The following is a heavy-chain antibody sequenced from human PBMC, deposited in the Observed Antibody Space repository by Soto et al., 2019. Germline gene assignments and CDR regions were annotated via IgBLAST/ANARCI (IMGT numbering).Heavy chain of an antibody. CDR1: GYTFTNFG. V-gene: IGHV1-18*01. Sequence: ASVKVCCKASGYTFTNFGVTWVRRAPGQRLEWMGFIGAYTDTPNYAHKFQGRVTMTIDTSTSTGYMDLRSLTSEDTAVYYCARGTPGAEGWFDXWGRGTRVIVSX. CDR2: IGAYTDTP. D-gene: IGHD2-2*01. CDR3: ARGTPGAEGWFDX. J-gene: IGHJ5*01.